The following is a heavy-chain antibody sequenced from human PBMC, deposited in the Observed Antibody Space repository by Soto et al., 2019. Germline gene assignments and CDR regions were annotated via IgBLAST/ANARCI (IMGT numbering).Heavy chain of an antibody. CDR1: GASFSDSY. J-gene: IGHJ2*01. CDR3: AREVSSRYFDL. Sequence: PSETLSLTCAVYGASFSDSYWNWIRQPPGKGLEWIGEINHSGSTIYNTSLESRVTISLDTSRKQFTLKMRSATAADTAVYYCAREVSSRYFDLWGRGTPVT. CDR2: INHSGST. D-gene: IGHD1-20*01. V-gene: IGHV4-34*01.